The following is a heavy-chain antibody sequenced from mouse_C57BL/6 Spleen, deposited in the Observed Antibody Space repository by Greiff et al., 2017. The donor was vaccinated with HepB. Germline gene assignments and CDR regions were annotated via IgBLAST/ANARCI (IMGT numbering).Heavy chain of an antibody. V-gene: IGHV1-80*01. CDR3: ARRDYGSSSFDY. CDR2: IYPGDGDT. Sequence: VQLQQSGAELVKPGASVKISCKASGYAFSSYWMNWVKQRPGKGLEWIGQIYPGDGDTNYNGKFKGKATLTADKSSSTAYMQLSSRTSEDSAVYFCARRDYGSSSFDYWGQGTTLTVSS. J-gene: IGHJ2*01. D-gene: IGHD1-1*01. CDR1: GYAFSSYW.